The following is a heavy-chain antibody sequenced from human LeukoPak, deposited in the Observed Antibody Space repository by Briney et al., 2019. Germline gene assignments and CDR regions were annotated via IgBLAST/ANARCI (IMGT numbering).Heavy chain of an antibody. CDR3: ASFADSDTAMVWAFDI. CDR1: GYTFTSYD. Sequence: GASVKVSCKASGYTFTSYDINWVPQATGQGLEWMGWMNPNSGNTGYAQKFQGRVTMTRNTSISTAYMELSSLRSEDTAVYYCASFADSDTAMVWAFDIWGQGTMVTVSS. V-gene: IGHV1-8*01. J-gene: IGHJ3*02. D-gene: IGHD5-18*01. CDR2: MNPNSGNT.